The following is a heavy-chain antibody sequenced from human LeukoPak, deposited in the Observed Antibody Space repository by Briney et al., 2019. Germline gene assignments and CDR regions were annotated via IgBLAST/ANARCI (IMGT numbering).Heavy chain of an antibody. CDR3: AGVREWELLKGNWFDP. CDR2: INPSGGST. Sequence: GASVKVSCKASGYTFTSYYMHWGRQAPGQGLEWMRIINPSGGSTSYAQKFQGRVTMTRDTSTSTVYMELSSLRSEDTAVYYCAGVREWELLKGNWFDPWGQGTLVTVSS. CDR1: GYTFTSYY. J-gene: IGHJ5*02. D-gene: IGHD1-26*01. V-gene: IGHV1-46*03.